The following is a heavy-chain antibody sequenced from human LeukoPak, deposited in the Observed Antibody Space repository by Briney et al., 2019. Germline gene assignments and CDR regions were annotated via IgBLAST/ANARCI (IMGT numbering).Heavy chain of an antibody. D-gene: IGHD3-22*01. Sequence: ASVKVSCKASGYTFSGYYMHWVRQAPGQGLEWMGWINPNSSGTNYAQKFQGRVTMTRDTSISTAYMELSRLRSDDTAVYYCARSPDYYDSSVYDYWGQGTLVTVSS. CDR2: INPNSSGT. CDR1: GYTFSGYY. V-gene: IGHV1-2*02. J-gene: IGHJ4*02. CDR3: ARSPDYYDSSVYDY.